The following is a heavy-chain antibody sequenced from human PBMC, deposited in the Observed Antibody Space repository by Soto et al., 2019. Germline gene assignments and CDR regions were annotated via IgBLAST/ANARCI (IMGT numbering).Heavy chain of an antibody. J-gene: IGHJ5*02. D-gene: IGHD4-4*01. CDR3: ASFRSNYGANWFDP. Sequence: QVQLQESGPGLVKPSETLSLTCTVSGGSVSSGSYYWSWIRQPPGKGLEWIGYIYYSGSTNYNPSLKSRVTISGDTSKNQFSLKLSSVTAADTAVYYCASFRSNYGANWFDPWGQGTLVTVSS. CDR1: GGSVSSGSYY. V-gene: IGHV4-61*01. CDR2: IYYSGST.